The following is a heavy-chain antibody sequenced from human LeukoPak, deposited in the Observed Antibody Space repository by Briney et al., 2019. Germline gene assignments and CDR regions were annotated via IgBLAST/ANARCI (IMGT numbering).Heavy chain of an antibody. CDR1: GYTFTGYY. J-gene: IGHJ4*02. CDR3: ARFRATTEPHFDY. CDR2: INPNSGGT. V-gene: IGHV1-2*02. Sequence: GASVKVSCKASGYTFTGYYMRWVRQAPGQGLEWMGWINPNSGGTNYAQKLQGRVTMTRDTSISTAYMELSRLRSDDTAVYYCARFRATTEPHFDYWGQGTLVTVSS. D-gene: IGHD1-26*01.